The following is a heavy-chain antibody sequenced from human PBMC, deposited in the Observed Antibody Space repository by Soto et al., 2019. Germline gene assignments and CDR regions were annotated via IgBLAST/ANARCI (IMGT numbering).Heavy chain of an antibody. CDR1: GFTFSNYG. J-gene: IGHJ4*02. V-gene: IGHV3-30*03. Sequence: QVQLVESGGGVVQPGRSLRLSCAVSGFTFSNYGMNWVRQAPGKGLEWVAVISYEGSNKYYADSVKGRFTISRDNSKNTLYLQMNSVRVEDTAVYFCASTPHERPSYWGQGTLFTVSS. CDR2: ISYEGSNK. CDR3: ASTPHERPSY. D-gene: IGHD6-25*01.